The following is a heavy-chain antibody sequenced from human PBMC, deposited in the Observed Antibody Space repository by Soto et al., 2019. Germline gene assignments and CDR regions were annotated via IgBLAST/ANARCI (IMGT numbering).Heavy chain of an antibody. D-gene: IGHD3-10*01. V-gene: IGHV1-2*04. CDR1: GYTFTGYY. CDR2: INPNRGGT. Sequence: ASVKVSCKASGYTFTGYYMHWVRQAPGQGLEWMGWINPNRGGTNYAQKFQGWVTMTRDTPISTPYMELSRLRSDDTAVYYCARDLAITMVRGATYGMDVWGQGTEVTVSS. J-gene: IGHJ6*02. CDR3: ARDLAITMVRGATYGMDV.